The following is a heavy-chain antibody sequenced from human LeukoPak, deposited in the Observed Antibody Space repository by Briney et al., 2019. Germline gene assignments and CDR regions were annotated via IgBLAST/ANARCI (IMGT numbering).Heavy chain of an antibody. CDR1: GFNFSSYS. V-gene: IGHV3-21*01. CDR3: ARMFSSGWYRDYFDY. D-gene: IGHD6-19*01. J-gene: IGHJ4*02. Sequence: GGSLRLSCAASGFNFSSYSMNWVRQAPGKGLEWVSGISSSSSYIYYADSMQGRFTISRDNAKNSLYLQMKSLRVEDTAVYYCARMFSSGWYRDYFDYWGQGTLVTVSS. CDR2: ISSSSSYI.